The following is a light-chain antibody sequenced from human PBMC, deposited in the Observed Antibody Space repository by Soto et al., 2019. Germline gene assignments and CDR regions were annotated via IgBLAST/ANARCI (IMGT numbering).Light chain of an antibody. Sequence: DIQMTQSPSFLSASVGDRVTISFRASQAINTYLNWYQQKPGKAPKLLIYGKSYLQNGVPSRFSGGVSGKDFTLTISSLQPEDFATYYCQQSYSNLRLTFGQGTRLEV. CDR2: GKS. CDR3: QQSYSNLRLT. J-gene: IGKJ5*01. CDR1: QAINTY. V-gene: IGKV1-39*01.